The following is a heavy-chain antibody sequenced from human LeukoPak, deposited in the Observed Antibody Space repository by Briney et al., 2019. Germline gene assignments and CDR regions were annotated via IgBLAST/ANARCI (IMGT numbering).Heavy chain of an antibody. D-gene: IGHD4-17*01. CDR3: ARGTTVTTAVLVPNDAFDI. CDR1: GGAFKGYA. Sequence: PVKVSCKASGGAFKGYAINWVRQAPGQGLEWMGGSNPIFGTTNFAPKFQGRVTIAADESTSTAYMELTSLKSEDTAVYYCARGTTVTTAVLVPNDAFDIWGLGTMVTVSS. J-gene: IGHJ3*02. V-gene: IGHV1-69*13. CDR2: SNPIFGTT.